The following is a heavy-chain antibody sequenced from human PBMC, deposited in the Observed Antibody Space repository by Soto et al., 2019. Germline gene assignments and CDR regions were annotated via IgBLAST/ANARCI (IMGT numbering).Heavy chain of an antibody. J-gene: IGHJ6*02. D-gene: IGHD1-20*01. CDR2: FDPEDGET. V-gene: IGHV1-24*01. CDR3: ARHRGGITVTNRRHQYGMDV. CDR1: GYTLTELS. Sequence: ASVMVSCKVSGYTLTELSMHWVRQAPGKGLEWMGGFDPEDGETSYAQKLQGRVTITADESTSRAYMELSSRRCEGTAVEYCARHRGGITVTNRRHQYGMDVWGQGTTVT.